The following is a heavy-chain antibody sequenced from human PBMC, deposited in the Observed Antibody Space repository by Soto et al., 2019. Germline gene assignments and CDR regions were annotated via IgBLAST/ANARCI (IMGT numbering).Heavy chain of an antibody. CDR2: MYSGGDT. J-gene: IGHJ4*02. D-gene: IGHD3-10*01. CDR1: GFSVRSSH. V-gene: IGHV3-53*05. Sequence: GGSLRLSCAASGFSVRSSHMSWVRQAPGKGLEWVSIMYSGGDTYYAVSVKGRFTISRDNSKNTVFLQMNSLRAEDTAVYYCARELTMVRGPRIGIDYWGQGTLVTVSS. CDR3: ARELTMVRGPRIGIDY.